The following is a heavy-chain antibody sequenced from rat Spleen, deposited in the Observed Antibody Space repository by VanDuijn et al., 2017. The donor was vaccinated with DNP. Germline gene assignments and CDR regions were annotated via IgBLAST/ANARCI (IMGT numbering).Heavy chain of an antibody. D-gene: IGHD1-2*01. V-gene: IGHV5-25*01. Sequence: EVQLVESGGGLVQPGRSMKLSCAASGFTFSSFAMAWVRQAPTKGLEWVASISYDGGNTYYRDSVKGRFTISRDNAKSSLYLQMDSLRSEDTSTYYCAKYDSSYIYWYFDFWGPGTMVTVSS. CDR3: AKYDSSYIYWYFDF. CDR1: GFTFSSFA. J-gene: IGHJ1*01. CDR2: ISYDGGNT.